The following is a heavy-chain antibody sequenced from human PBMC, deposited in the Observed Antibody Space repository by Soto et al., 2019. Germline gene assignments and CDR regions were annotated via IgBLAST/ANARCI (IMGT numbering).Heavy chain of an antibody. CDR3: VREDWHRFDS. J-gene: IGHJ4*02. CDR2: ISGGASDK. D-gene: IGHD2-21*01. V-gene: IGHV3-7*01. CDR1: GFMCRAYW. Sequence: EVELVESGGRLVQPGGSLRLSCAASGFMCRAYWMSWVRQTPGKGLEWVATISGGASDKFYVDSVKGRFTVYRDDAKNSVYLHMNSLRDEAADVYYCVREDWHRFDSWGQGTLVTVSS.